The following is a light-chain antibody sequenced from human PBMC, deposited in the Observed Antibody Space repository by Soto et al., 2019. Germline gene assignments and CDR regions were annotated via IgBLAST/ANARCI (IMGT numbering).Light chain of an antibody. CDR1: QSISTY. Sequence: DIQMTQSPSSLSASVGDRVTITCRASQSISTYLNWYQQKPGKAPNLLIFAASSLESGVPSRFSGSGSGTEFALTISSLQPDDFATYYCQQYNSYSLTFGGGTKADIK. V-gene: IGKV1-5*01. J-gene: IGKJ4*01. CDR2: AAS. CDR3: QQYNSYSLT.